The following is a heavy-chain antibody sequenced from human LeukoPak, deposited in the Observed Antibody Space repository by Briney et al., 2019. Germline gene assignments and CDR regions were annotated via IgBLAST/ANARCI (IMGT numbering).Heavy chain of an antibody. V-gene: IGHV4-38-2*01. CDR3: ARRGATIDY. CDR2: IYHSGST. D-gene: IGHD1-26*01. J-gene: IGHJ4*02. Sequence: PSETLSLTCAVSGYSISSGYYWGWIRQPPGKGLEWIGSIYHSGSTYYNPSLKSRVTISVDTSKNQFSLKLSSVTAADTAVYYWARRGATIDYWGQGTLVTVSS. CDR1: GYSISSGYY.